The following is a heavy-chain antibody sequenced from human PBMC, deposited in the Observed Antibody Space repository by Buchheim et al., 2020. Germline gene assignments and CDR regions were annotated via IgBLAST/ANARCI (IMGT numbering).Heavy chain of an antibody. CDR2: ISGSGGST. CDR1: GFTFSSYA. Sequence: EVQLLESGGGLVQPGGSLRLSCAASGFTFSSYAMSWVRQAPGKGLEWVSAISGSGGSTYYADSVKGRFTVSRDNSKNTLYLQMNSLRAEDTALYYCAKEWGYYYDSGNSYFFDCWGQGTL. V-gene: IGHV3-23*01. D-gene: IGHD3-10*01. J-gene: IGHJ4*02. CDR3: AKEWGYYYDSGNSYFFDC.